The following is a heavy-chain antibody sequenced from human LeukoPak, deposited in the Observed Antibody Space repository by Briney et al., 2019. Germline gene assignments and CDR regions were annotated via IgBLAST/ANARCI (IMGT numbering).Heavy chain of an antibody. CDR1: GFTVSSNY. Sequence: GGSLRLSCAASGFTVSSNYMSWVRQAPGKGLEWVSVICSGGSTYYADSVKGRFTISRDNSKNTLYLQMNSLRAEDTAVYYCARDLGTRDYYDSSGSAWGQGTLVTVSS. CDR3: ARDLGTRDYYDSSGSA. CDR2: ICSGGST. D-gene: IGHD3-22*01. V-gene: IGHV3-53*01. J-gene: IGHJ5*02.